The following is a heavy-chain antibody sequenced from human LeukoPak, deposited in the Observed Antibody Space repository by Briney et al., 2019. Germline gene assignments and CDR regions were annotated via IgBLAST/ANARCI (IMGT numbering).Heavy chain of an antibody. J-gene: IGHJ4*02. CDR2: INQDGSEK. V-gene: IGHV3-7*01. CDR1: GFTFSSFW. D-gene: IGHD5/OR15-5a*01. Sequence: PGGSLRLSCAASGFTFSSFWMSWFRQAPGKGLEWVANINQDGSEKYCVDSVKGRFTISRDNAKNSLYLQMNSLRAEDAAVYYCAGRPSSTIPWGQGTLVTVSS. CDR3: AGRPSSTIP.